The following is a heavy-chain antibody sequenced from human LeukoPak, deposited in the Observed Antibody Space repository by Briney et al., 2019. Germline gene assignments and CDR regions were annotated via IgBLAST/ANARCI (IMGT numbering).Heavy chain of an antibody. CDR2: INWNGGST. CDR3: ARDRKVEPLPEY. Sequence: GGSLRLSCAASGFTFDDYGMSWVRQAPGKGLEWVSGINWNGGSTGYADSVKGRFTISRDNAKNSLYLQLNSLRAEDTAVYYCARDRKVEPLPEYWGHGTLVTVSS. CDR1: GFTFDDYG. D-gene: IGHD1-1*01. V-gene: IGHV3-20*04. J-gene: IGHJ4*01.